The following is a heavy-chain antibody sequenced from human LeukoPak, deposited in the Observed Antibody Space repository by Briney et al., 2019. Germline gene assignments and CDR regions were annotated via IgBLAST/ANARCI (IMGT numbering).Heavy chain of an antibody. J-gene: IGHJ4*02. D-gene: IGHD2/OR15-2a*01. CDR2: IFQSVST. V-gene: IGHV4-38-2*02. CDR3: ARNSSNGFDF. Sequence: KPSETLSLTCTVSGYSISGGYYWGWIRQPPGKGLEWIGTIFQSVSTYYNPSLKSRVTTSVDTSKNQFSLKLSSVTAADTAVYYCARNSSNGFDFWSQGTLVTVSS. CDR1: GYSISGGYY.